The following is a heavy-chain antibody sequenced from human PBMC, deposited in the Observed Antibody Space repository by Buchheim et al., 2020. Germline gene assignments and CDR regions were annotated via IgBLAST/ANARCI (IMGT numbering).Heavy chain of an antibody. J-gene: IGHJ4*02. CDR1: GGFISSGGYY. Sequence: QVQLQESGPGLVKPSQTLSLTCTLSGGFISSGGYYWSWLRQHPGKGLEWIGYIYYSGSTDYNPSLKSRVTISLDTSKNQLSLKLSSVTAADTAVYYCAREVYCTSASCPLGYWGQGTL. CDR2: IYYSGST. CDR3: AREVYCTSASCPLGY. V-gene: IGHV4-31*03. D-gene: IGHD2-15*01.